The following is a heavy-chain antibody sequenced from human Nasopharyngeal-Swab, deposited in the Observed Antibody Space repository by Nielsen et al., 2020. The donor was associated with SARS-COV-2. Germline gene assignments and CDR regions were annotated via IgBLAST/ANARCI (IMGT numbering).Heavy chain of an antibody. J-gene: IGHJ4*02. CDR2: VYSGGSGI. V-gene: IGHV3-23*03. Sequence: GGSLRLSCAASGFIFGSYAMSWVRQAPGKGLEWVSRVYSGGSGIRYADSVRGRFTISRDDSKNTVYLQMHGLRAEDTALYYCAKGFGPYVTAADYWGQGTLVTVSS. D-gene: IGHD2-21*02. CDR3: AKGFGPYVTAADY. CDR1: GFIFGSYA.